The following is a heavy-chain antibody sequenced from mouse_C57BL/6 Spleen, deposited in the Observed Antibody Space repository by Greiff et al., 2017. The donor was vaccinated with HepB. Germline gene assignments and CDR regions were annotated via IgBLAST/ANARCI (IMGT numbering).Heavy chain of an antibody. Sequence: VQLQQSGAELAKPGASVKLSCKASGYTFTSYWMHWVKQRPGQGLEWIGYINPSSGYTKYNQKFKDKATLTADKSSSTAYMQLSSLTYEDSAVYYCARGDSNYVHYFDYWGQGTTLTVSS. CDR2: INPSSGYT. D-gene: IGHD2-5*01. J-gene: IGHJ2*01. V-gene: IGHV1-7*01. CDR3: ARGDSNYVHYFDY. CDR1: GYTFTSYW.